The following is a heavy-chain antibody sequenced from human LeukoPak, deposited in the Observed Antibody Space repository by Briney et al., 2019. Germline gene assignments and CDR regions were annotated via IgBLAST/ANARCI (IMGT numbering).Heavy chain of an antibody. V-gene: IGHV1-69*05. CDR2: IIPIFGTA. CDR3: ARDPIAVDY. J-gene: IGHJ4*02. CDR1: GGTFSSYA. D-gene: IGHD6-19*01. Sequence: ASVKVSCRASGGTFSSYAISWVRQAPGQGLEWMGGIIPIFGTANYAQKFQGRVTITRDTSASTAYMELSSLRSDDTAVYYCARDPIAVDYWGQGTLVTVSS.